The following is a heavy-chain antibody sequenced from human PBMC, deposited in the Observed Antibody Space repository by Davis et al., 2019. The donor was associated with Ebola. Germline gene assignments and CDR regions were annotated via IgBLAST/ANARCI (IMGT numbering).Heavy chain of an antibody. CDR1: GFSFSDYY. CDR3: ARQKAGYYYDSSGYDVAAHEVDY. J-gene: IGHJ4*02. CDR2: ISSSGSSM. Sequence: GESLKISCAASGFSFSDYYMTWIRQAPGKGLEWLSYISSSGSSMNYADSVKGRFTISRDNAKNSLYLQMNSLRAEDTAVYYCARQKAGYYYDSSGYDVAAHEVDYWGQGTLVTVSS. V-gene: IGHV3-11*01. D-gene: IGHD3-22*01.